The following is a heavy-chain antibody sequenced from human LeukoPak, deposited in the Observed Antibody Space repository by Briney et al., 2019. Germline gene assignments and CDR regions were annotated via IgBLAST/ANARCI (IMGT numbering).Heavy chain of an antibody. V-gene: IGHV3-11*01. CDR2: ISSSGSTI. D-gene: IGHD2-2*01. Sequence: PGGSLRLSCAASGFTFSDYYMSWIRQAPGKGLEWVSYISSSGSTIYYADSVKGRFTISRDNAKNSLYLQMNSLRAEDTAVYYCARVRAGYCTSTSCYTGMDVWGQGTTVTVSS. J-gene: IGHJ6*02. CDR3: ARVRAGYCTSTSCYTGMDV. CDR1: GFTFSDYY.